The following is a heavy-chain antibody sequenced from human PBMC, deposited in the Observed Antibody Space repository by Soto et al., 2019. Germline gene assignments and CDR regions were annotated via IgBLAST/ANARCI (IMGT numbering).Heavy chain of an antibody. CDR2: INHSGST. CDR1: GGSFSGYY. V-gene: IGHV4-34*01. D-gene: IGHD5-18*01. Sequence: QVQLQQWGAGLLKPSETLSLTCAVYGGSFSGYYWSWIRQPPGKGLEWIGEINHSGSTNYNPSLKSRVTISVDTSKTQFSLKLSSVTAADTAVYYCARTKGVTRYYYMDVWGKGTTVTVSS. CDR3: ARTKGVTRYYYMDV. J-gene: IGHJ6*03.